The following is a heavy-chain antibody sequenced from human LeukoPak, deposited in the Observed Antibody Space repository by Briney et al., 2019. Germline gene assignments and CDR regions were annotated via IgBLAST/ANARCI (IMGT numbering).Heavy chain of an antibody. CDR2: ISGSGGST. Sequence: GGSLRLSCAASGFTFSSYGMSWVRQAPGKGLEWVSAISGSGGSTYCADSVKGRFTISRDNSKNTLYLQMNSLRAEDTAVYYCAKMSAGYRWDFDYWGQGTLVTVSS. D-gene: IGHD3-9*01. V-gene: IGHV3-23*01. CDR3: AKMSAGYRWDFDY. J-gene: IGHJ4*02. CDR1: GFTFSSYG.